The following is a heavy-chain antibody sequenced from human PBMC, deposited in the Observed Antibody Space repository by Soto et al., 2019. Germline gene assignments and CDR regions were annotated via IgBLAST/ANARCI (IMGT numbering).Heavy chain of an antibody. CDR3: AKDIDSGWGGAYYYYYYMDV. D-gene: IGHD6-19*01. J-gene: IGHJ6*03. CDR2: IWYDGSNK. Sequence: PGGSLRLSCSASGFTFSSYGMHWVRQAPGKGLEWVAVIWYDGSNKYYADSVKGRFTISRDNSKNTLYLQMNSLRAEDTAVYYCAKDIDSGWGGAYYYYYYMDVWGKGTTVTVSS. V-gene: IGHV3-30*02. CDR1: GFTFSSYG.